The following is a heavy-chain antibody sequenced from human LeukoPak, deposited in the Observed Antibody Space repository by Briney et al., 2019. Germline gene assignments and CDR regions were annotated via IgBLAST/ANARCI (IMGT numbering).Heavy chain of an antibody. Sequence: SETLSLSCTVSGGSISSGTYYWAWIRQPPGKGLEWIGEINHSGSTNYNPSLKSRVTISVDTSKNQFSLKLSSVTAADTAVYYCARGLRYYYDSSGYYSPGFVDYWGQGTLVTVSS. CDR1: GGSISSGTYY. CDR3: ARGLRYYYDSSGYYSPGFVDY. D-gene: IGHD3-22*01. J-gene: IGHJ4*02. V-gene: IGHV4-39*07. CDR2: INHSGST.